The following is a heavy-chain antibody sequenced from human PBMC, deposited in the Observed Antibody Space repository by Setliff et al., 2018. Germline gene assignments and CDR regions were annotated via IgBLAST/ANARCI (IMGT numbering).Heavy chain of an antibody. V-gene: IGHV4-38-2*01. D-gene: IGHD2-2*01. CDR2: VYYSGTT. J-gene: IGHJ2*01. Sequence: SETLSLTCAVSDFSVPTVYYWGWIRQPPGKGLEWIASVYYSGTTYYNPSLESRVTMSVDTSKSHFSLNLYSVTAADTAVYFCARTRTGRYFDLWGRGTLVTVSS. CDR1: DFSVPTVYY. CDR3: ARTRTGRYFDL.